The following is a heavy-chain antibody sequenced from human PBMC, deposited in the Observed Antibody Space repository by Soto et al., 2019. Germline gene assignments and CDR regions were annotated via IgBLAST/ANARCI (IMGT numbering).Heavy chain of an antibody. CDR3: AKYCGDYATYYYYGMDV. J-gene: IGHJ6*02. CDR2: IDPSDSYT. D-gene: IGHD4-17*01. Sequence: PGESLKISCKGSGYSFTSYWISWVRQMPGKGLEWMGRIDPSDSYTNYSPSFQGHVTISADKSISTAYLQWSSLKASDTAMYYCAKYCGDYATYYYYGMDVWGQGTTVTVSS. V-gene: IGHV5-10-1*01. CDR1: GYSFTSYW.